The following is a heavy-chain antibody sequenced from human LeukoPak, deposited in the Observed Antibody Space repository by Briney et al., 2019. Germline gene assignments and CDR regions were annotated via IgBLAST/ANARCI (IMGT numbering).Heavy chain of an antibody. D-gene: IGHD6-13*01. CDR1: GYSFTSYC. Sequence: NRGESLKISCKGSGYSFTSYCSGGVRQTPGKGRGWMGIIYAGASATRYSPSFQGQVTISADQSIRPAYMQSSSLKASDTATHHCATSSWRSSYYFDYWGQGTLVTASS. CDR3: ATSSWRSSYYFDY. V-gene: IGHV5-51*01. CDR2: IYAGASAT. J-gene: IGHJ4*02.